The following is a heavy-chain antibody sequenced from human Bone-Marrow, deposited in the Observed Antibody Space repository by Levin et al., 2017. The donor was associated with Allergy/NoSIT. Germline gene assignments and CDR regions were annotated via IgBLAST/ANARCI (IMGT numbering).Heavy chain of an antibody. J-gene: IGHJ4*02. D-gene: IGHD3-16*02. V-gene: IGHV2-5*02. Sequence: NGSGPTLVKPTETLTLTCDFSGFSLNTTGVGVGWIRQSPSKALEWLALIYWDDDERYSPSLITRLTITKDTSKNQVVLTMTNMDPVDTATYYCAHSVGMYVWGNYRYTRGDYFDSWGQGALVTVSS. CDR2: IYWDDDE. CDR1: GFSLNTTGVG. CDR3: AHSVGMYVWGNYRYTRGDYFDS.